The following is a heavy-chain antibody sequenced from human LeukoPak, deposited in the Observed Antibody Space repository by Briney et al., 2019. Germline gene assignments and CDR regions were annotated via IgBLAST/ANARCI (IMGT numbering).Heavy chain of an antibody. D-gene: IGHD6-6*01. CDR1: GFTFSSYA. CDR2: ISGSGGGTT. Sequence: GGSLRLSCAASGFTFSSYAMSWVRQAPGKGLEWVSGISGSGGGTTYYTDSVEGRFTISRDNPKNTLYLQMNSLRVEDTAVYYCAKDRTTAARIFDYWGQGTRVTVSS. J-gene: IGHJ4*02. CDR3: AKDRTTAARIFDY. V-gene: IGHV3-23*01.